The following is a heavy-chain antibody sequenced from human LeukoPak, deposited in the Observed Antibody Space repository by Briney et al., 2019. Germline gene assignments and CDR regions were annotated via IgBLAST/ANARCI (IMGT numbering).Heavy chain of an antibody. D-gene: IGHD2-2*01. CDR2: INTDGSST. Sequence: GGSLRLSCAASGFTFSSYWMHWVRQAPGKGLVWVSRINTDGSSTSYADSVKGRFTISRDNAKNSLYLQMNSLRAEDTAVYYCARLLRGVPAAIDYWGQGTLVTVSS. CDR1: GFTFSSYW. CDR3: ARLLRGVPAAIDY. J-gene: IGHJ4*02. V-gene: IGHV3-74*01.